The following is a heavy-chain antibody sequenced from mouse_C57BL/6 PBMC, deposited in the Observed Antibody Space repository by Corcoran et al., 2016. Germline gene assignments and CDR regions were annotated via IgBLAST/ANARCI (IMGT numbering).Heavy chain of an antibody. J-gene: IGHJ2*01. CDR3: ARHYGYEYYFDY. CDR2: INPYNGGT. Sequence: EVQLQQSGPVLVKPGASVKMSCKASGYTFTDYYMNWVKQSHGKSLEWIGVINPYNGGTSYNQKFKGKATLTVDKSSSTAYMELNSLTSEDSAVYYCARHYGYEYYFDYWGQGTTLTVSS. CDR1: GYTFTDYY. D-gene: IGHD2-2*01. V-gene: IGHV1-19*01.